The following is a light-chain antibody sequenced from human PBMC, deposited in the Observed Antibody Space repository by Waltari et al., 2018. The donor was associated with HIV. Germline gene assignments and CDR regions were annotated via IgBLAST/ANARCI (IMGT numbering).Light chain of an antibody. Sequence: DIQMTQSPSSLSAFVGDRVTITCQASQDITNFLNWYQQKPGEAPKLLIYDASNLKTGAPSRFSGGGFGTHFTFTITSLQPEDIGTYYYQQYDDVPVTFGQGTKLEI. CDR1: QDITNF. J-gene: IGKJ2*01. CDR2: DAS. V-gene: IGKV1-33*01. CDR3: QQYDDVPVT.